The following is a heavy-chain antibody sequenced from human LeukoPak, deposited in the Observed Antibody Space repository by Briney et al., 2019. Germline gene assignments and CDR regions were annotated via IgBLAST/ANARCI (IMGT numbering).Heavy chain of an antibody. V-gene: IGHV3-30*02. CDR3: AKEDYYYYYMDV. CDR2: IRYEGSNK. CDR1: GFTFSSYG. J-gene: IGHJ6*03. Sequence: PGGSLRLSCAASGFTFSSYGMHWVRQAPGKGLEWVAFIRYEGSNKYYADSVKGRFTISRDNSKNTLYLQMNSLRAEDTAVYYCAKEDYYYYYMDVWGKGTTVTVSS.